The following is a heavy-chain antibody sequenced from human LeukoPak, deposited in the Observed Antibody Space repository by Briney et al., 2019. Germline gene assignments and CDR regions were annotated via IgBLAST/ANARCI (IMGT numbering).Heavy chain of an antibody. D-gene: IGHD3-10*01. CDR3: AKDSRVRYGSGSNGDDFDF. CDR2: ISWNSGSI. CDR1: GFIFNDYA. V-gene: IGHV3-9*01. J-gene: IGHJ4*02. Sequence: GGSLRLSCAASGFIFNDYAMHWVRQAPGKGLEWVSDISWNSGSIYYADSVKGRFIISRDNAKSSLYLQMNTLRPEDTALYYCAKDSRVRYGSGSNGDDFDFWGQGTLVTVSS.